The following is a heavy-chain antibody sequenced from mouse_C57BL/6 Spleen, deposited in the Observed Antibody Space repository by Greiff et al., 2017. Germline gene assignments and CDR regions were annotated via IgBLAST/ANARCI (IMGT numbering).Heavy chain of an antibody. CDR2: IDPSDSYT. Sequence: QVQLKQPGAELVMPGASVKLSCKASGYTFTSYWMHWVKQRPGQGLEWIGEIDPSDSYTNYNQKFKGKSTLTVDKSSSTAYMQLSSLTSEDSAVYYCARDWVLTGHDFDDWGQGTTLTVSS. CDR1: GYTFTSYW. V-gene: IGHV1-69*01. J-gene: IGHJ2*01. CDR3: ARDWVLTGHDFDD. D-gene: IGHD4-1*01.